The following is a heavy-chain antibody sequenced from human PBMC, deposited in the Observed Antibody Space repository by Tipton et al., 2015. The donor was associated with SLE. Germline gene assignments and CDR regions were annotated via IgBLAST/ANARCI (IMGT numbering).Heavy chain of an antibody. J-gene: IGHJ4*02. CDR1: GGSISSYY. Sequence: TLALTCTVSGGSISSYYWGWIRPPPGKGLEWIGYIYYSGSTNYNPSPKSRATISVETPKNQFSLKLSSVTAADTAVYYCARRPSVAAAGAFDYWGQGTLFTGSS. CDR2: IYYSGST. V-gene: IGHV4-59*12. CDR3: ARRPSVAAAGAFDY. D-gene: IGHD6-13*01.